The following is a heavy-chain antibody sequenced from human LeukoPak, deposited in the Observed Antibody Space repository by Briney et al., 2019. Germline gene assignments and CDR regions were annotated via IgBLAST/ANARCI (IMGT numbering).Heavy chain of an antibody. J-gene: IGHJ4*02. D-gene: IGHD1-26*01. V-gene: IGHV4-39*01. CDR3: ARLGATDF. CDR1: GDSISSSNYY. CDR2: IYYSGST. Sequence: SETLSPSCTVSGDSISSSNYYWGWIRQPPGKGLEWIGSIYYSGSTYYNPSLKSRVTISVDTSKNQFSLKLSSVTAADTAVYYCARLGATDFWGQGTLVTVSS.